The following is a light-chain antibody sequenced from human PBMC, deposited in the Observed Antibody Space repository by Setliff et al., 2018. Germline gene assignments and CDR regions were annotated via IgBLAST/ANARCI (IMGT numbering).Light chain of an antibody. CDR3: SSWDDSLDGFYV. CDR2: SDY. CDR1: NSNIGSNI. J-gene: IGLJ1*01. Sequence: QSVLTQPPSASGTPGQRVTISCSGSNSNIGSNIVNWYQLVPGTAPKLLIYSDYQRPSGVPDRFSGSKSGTSASLAISGLQSEDEADYYCSSWDDSLDGFYVFGTGTK. V-gene: IGLV1-44*01.